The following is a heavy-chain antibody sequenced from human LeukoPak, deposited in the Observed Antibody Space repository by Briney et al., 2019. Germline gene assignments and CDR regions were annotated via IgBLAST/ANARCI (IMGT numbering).Heavy chain of an antibody. Sequence: ASVKVPCKASGYTFTSLDLNWVRQATGQGPEWMGWMSPNSGIAGYAQKFQGRVTMTRDISISTAYMELSSLTSEDTAVYYCARGVAAGVDFWGQGTLVTVSS. CDR1: GYTFTSLD. CDR3: ARGVAAGVDF. V-gene: IGHV1-8*01. D-gene: IGHD6-13*01. J-gene: IGHJ4*02. CDR2: MSPNSGIA.